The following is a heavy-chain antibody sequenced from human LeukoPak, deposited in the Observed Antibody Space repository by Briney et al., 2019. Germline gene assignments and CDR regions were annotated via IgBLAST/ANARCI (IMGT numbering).Heavy chain of an antibody. CDR3: ARLPTGYPNWFDT. CDR1: GGSISISSYN. J-gene: IGHJ5*02. D-gene: IGHD3-9*01. Sequence: TSETLSLTCTVSGGSISISSYNWAWIRQPPGKGLEWIAAIHYSGSTYYSPSLMSRVTISVDTSKNQFSLKLSSLTATDTAVYYCARLPTGYPNWFDTWGQGTLVTVSS. CDR2: IHYSGST. V-gene: IGHV4-39*01.